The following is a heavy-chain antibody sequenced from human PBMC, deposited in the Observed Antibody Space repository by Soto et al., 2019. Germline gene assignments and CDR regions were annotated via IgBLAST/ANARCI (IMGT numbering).Heavy chain of an antibody. V-gene: IGHV4-39*01. Sequence: SETLSLTCTVSGGSISSSSYYWGWIRQPPGKGLEWIGSIYYSGSTYYIPSLKSRVTISVDTSKNQFSLKLSSVTAADTAVYYCARHEYYDFWSGYYPESWFDPWGQGTLVTVSS. J-gene: IGHJ5*02. D-gene: IGHD3-3*01. CDR1: GGSISSSSYY. CDR2: IYYSGST. CDR3: ARHEYYDFWSGYYPESWFDP.